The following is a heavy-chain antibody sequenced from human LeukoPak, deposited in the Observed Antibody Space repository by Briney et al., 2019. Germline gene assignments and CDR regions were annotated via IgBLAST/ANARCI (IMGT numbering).Heavy chain of an antibody. D-gene: IGHD2-15*01. V-gene: IGHV4-34*01. CDR1: GGSFSGYY. CDR2: INHSGST. CDR3: ARRCGRYCSCGSWRAFDY. J-gene: IGHJ4*02. Sequence: ETVSLTCAVYGGSFSGYYWSWIRQPPGKGLEWIGEINHSGSTNYNPSLKSRVTIAVDTSKNQLSLKLSSVTAADTAVYYCARRCGRYCSCGSWRAFDYWGQGSLVAVSS.